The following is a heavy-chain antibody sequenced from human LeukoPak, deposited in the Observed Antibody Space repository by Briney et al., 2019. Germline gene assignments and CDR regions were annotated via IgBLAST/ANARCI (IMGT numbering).Heavy chain of an antibody. D-gene: IGHD2-8*01. CDR1: GYSFTSYW. V-gene: IGHV5-51*01. J-gene: IGHJ6*03. CDR2: IYPDDSDT. Sequence: GESLKISCKGSGYSFTSYWIGWVRQMPGKGLEWRGIIYPDDSDTKYSPSFQDQVTISADKSISTAYLQWSSLKASDTAMYYCARLAFCTNAVCFSNYYYSMDVWGRGTTVTVSS. CDR3: ARLAFCTNAVCFSNYYYSMDV.